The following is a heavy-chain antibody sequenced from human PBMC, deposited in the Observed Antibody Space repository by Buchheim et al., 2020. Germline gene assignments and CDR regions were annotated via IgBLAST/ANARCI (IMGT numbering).Heavy chain of an antibody. CDR1: GGSISSSSYY. V-gene: IGHV4-39*01. CDR2: IYYSGST. Sequence: QLQLQESGPGLVKPSETLSLTCTVSGGSISSSSYYWGWIRQPPGKGLEWIGSIYYSGSTYYNPSLKSRVTISVDPSKNQFSLKLSSVTAADTAVYYCVRLQHSPIVVVTRGWFDPWGQGTL. CDR3: VRLQHSPIVVVTRGWFDP. J-gene: IGHJ5*02. D-gene: IGHD2-21*02.